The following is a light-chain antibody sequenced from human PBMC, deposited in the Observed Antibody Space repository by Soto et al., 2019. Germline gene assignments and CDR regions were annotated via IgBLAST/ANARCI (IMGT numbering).Light chain of an antibody. CDR1: QSVSSSY. J-gene: IGKJ2*01. Sequence: EIVLTQSPGTLSLSPGERATLSCRASQSVSSSYLAWYQQKPGQAPRLLIYGASSRATGIPARFSGSGSGTDFTLTISRLEPEDFAVYYCQQYGSSPLYPFGQGTKLEIK. CDR2: GAS. CDR3: QQYGSSPLYP. V-gene: IGKV3-20*01.